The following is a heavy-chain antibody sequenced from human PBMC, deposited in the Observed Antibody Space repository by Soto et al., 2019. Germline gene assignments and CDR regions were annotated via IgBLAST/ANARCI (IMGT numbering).Heavy chain of an antibody. Sequence: GGSLRLSCAASGFSFSDHHMDWVRQAPVKGLEWVGRIKNKTSIYTTEYAASVKGRFTISRDDSKNLVFLQMNSLETEDTVVYYCVGESFYRLDYWGQGALVTVSS. CDR1: GFSFSDHH. J-gene: IGHJ4*02. D-gene: IGHD3-16*01. CDR3: VGESFYRLDY. V-gene: IGHV3-72*01. CDR2: IKNKTSIYTT.